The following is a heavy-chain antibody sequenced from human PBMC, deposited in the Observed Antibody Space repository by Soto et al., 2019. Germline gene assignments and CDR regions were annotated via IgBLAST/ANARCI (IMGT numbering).Heavy chain of an antibody. CDR2: IIPIFGTA. Sequence: QVQLVQSGAEVKKPGSSVKVSCKASGGTFSSYAISWVRQAPGQGLDWMGGIIPIFGTANYAQKFQGRVTITADESTSTAYMELSSLRSEDTAVYYCAREMGVYEDYYYYYGMDVWGQGTTVTVSS. D-gene: IGHD1-26*01. CDR1: GGTFSSYA. V-gene: IGHV1-69*01. CDR3: AREMGVYEDYYYYYGMDV. J-gene: IGHJ6*02.